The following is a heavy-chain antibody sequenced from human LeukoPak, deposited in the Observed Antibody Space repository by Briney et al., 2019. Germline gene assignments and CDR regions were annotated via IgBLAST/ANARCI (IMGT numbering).Heavy chain of an antibody. CDR1: GYTFTSYG. Sequence: ASVKVSCKASGYTFTSYGISWVRQPPAQGLEWMGWISAYNGNTNYAQKLQGRVTITTDTPTSTAYMELRSVRSDDTAVYYCARVPGSGNWFDPWGQGTLVTVSS. CDR2: ISAYNGNT. D-gene: IGHD6-19*01. CDR3: ARVPGSGNWFDP. V-gene: IGHV1-18*01. J-gene: IGHJ5*02.